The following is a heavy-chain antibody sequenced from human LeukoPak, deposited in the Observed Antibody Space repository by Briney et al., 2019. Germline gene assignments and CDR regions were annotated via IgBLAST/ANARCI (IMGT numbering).Heavy chain of an antibody. J-gene: IGHJ4*02. V-gene: IGHV1-8*01. Sequence: ASVKVSCKASGYTFTSYDINWVRQATGQGLGWMGWMNPNSGNTGYAQKFQGRVTMTRNTSISTAYMELSSLRSEDTAVYYCATAVASSSGWYADYWGQGTLVTVSS. CDR3: ATAVASSSGWYADY. CDR1: GYTFTSYD. D-gene: IGHD6-19*01. CDR2: MNPNSGNT.